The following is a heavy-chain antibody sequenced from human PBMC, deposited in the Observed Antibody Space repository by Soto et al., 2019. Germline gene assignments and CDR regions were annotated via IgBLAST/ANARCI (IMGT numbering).Heavy chain of an antibody. CDR1: GGSFSGYY. CDR3: ARDNLIAARTTTLDY. Sequence: SETLSLTCAVYGGSFSGYYWSWIRQPPGKGLEWIGEINHSGSTNYNPSLKSRVTISVDTSKNQFSLKLSSVTAADTAVYYCARDNLIAARTTTLDYWGQGTLVTVSS. V-gene: IGHV4-34*01. J-gene: IGHJ4*02. CDR2: INHSGST. D-gene: IGHD6-6*01.